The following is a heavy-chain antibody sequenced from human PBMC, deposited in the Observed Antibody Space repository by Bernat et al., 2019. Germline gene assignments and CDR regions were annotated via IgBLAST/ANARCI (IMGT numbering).Heavy chain of an antibody. CDR3: VRGLWVSHKTEY. CDR1: GFSFSASS. D-gene: IGHD1-26*01. V-gene: IGHV1-3*04. CDR2: INTGNGAP. Sequence: QVQLLQSGAEVKKPGSSVKVPCGASGFSFSASSIHWVRQSPGQTLRWMGWINTGNGAPKYSQTFQGRVTMNRDESARTGSMDRRRLRSEEKDVYFCVRGLWVSHKTEY. J-gene: IGHJ1*01.